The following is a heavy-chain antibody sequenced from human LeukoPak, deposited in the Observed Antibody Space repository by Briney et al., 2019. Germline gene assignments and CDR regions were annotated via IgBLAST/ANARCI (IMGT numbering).Heavy chain of an antibody. J-gene: IGHJ4*02. V-gene: IGHV3-21*01. CDR2: ISSSSSYI. CDR3: ARDYARSVTAILPYYFDY. CDR1: GFTFSSYS. D-gene: IGHD2-21*02. Sequence: GGSLRLSCAASGFTFSSYSMNWVRQAPGKGLEWVSSISSSSSYIYYADSVKGRFTISRDNAKNSLYLQRNSLRAEDTAVYYCARDYARSVTAILPYYFDYWGQGTLVTVSS.